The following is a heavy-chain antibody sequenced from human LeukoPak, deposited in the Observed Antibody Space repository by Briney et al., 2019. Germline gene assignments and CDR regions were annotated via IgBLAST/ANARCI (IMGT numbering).Heavy chain of an antibody. Sequence: PSETLSLTCTVSGASISSYHWTWIRQPPGKGLEWVGYIYYSGSTNYNPSLKSRVTISIDTSKNQFSLKLYSVTASDAAIYYCARHLSGTTMAHYFDFWGQGTLVTVSS. CDR2: IYYSGST. CDR1: GASISSYH. J-gene: IGHJ4*02. V-gene: IGHV4-59*08. CDR3: ARHLSGTTMAHYFDF. D-gene: IGHD1-1*01.